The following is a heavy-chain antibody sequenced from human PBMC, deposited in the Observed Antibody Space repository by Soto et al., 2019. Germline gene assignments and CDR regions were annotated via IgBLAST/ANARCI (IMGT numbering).Heavy chain of an antibody. V-gene: IGHV3-21*01. CDR3: AREPPLHPDYSGNPFSDY. Sequence: EVQLVESGGGLVKPGGSLRLSCAASGFTLSGYSMNWVRQAPGKGLEWVSSISTSSSYIHYADSVKGRFTISRDNAENSLYLQMNSLRAEDTAIYYCAREPPLHPDYSGNPFSDYWGQGTLVTVSS. J-gene: IGHJ4*02. CDR2: ISTSSSYI. CDR1: GFTLSGYS. D-gene: IGHD4-4*01.